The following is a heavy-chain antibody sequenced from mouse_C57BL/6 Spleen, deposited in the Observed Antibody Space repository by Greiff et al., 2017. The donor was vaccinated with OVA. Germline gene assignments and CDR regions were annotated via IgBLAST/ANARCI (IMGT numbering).Heavy chain of an antibody. CDR1: GYTFTDHT. Sequence: VHLVESDAELVKPGASVKISCKVSGYTFTDHTIHWMKQRPEQGLEWIGYIYPRDGSTKYNEKFKGKATLTADKSSSTAYMQLNSLTSEDSAVYFCAREIYYYGNPLYFDYWGQGTTLTVSS. V-gene: IGHV1-78*01. D-gene: IGHD1-1*01. CDR2: IYPRDGST. J-gene: IGHJ2*01. CDR3: AREIYYYGNPLYFDY.